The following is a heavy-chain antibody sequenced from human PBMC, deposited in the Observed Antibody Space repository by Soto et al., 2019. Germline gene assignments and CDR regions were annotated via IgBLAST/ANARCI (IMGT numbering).Heavy chain of an antibody. CDR2: INPNSGGT. V-gene: IGHV1-2*04. CDR1: GYTFTGYY. D-gene: IGHD2-15*01. Sequence: QVQLVQSGAEVKKPGASVKVSCKASGYTFTGYYMHWVRQAPGQGLEWMGWINPNSGGTNYAQKFQGWVTMTRDTSISTAYMELSRLRSDDTAVYYCARSIGRSCSGGSCYDFDYWGQGTLVTVSS. CDR3: ARSIGRSCSGGSCYDFDY. J-gene: IGHJ4*02.